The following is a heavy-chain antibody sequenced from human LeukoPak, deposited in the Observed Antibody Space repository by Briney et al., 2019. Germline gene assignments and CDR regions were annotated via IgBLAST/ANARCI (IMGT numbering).Heavy chain of an antibody. CDR3: ARGLIAALF. CDR2: IYYSGST. D-gene: IGHD6-6*01. CDR1: GGSISSSSYY. Sequence: SETLSLTCTVSGGSISSSSYYWGWIRQPPGKGLEWIGSIYYSGSTYYNPSLKSRVTISVDTSKNQFSLKLSSVTAADTAVYYCARGLIAALFWGQGTLVTVSS. V-gene: IGHV4-39*07. J-gene: IGHJ4*02.